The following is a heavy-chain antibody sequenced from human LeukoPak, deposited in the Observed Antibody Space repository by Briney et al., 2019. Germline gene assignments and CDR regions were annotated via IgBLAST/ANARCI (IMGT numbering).Heavy chain of an antibody. V-gene: IGHV1-69*01. Sequence: SVKVSCKASGGTFSSYAISWVRQAPGQGLEWMGGIIPIFGTANYAQKFQGRVTITADESTSTAYMELSSLRSEDTAVYYCARVGRTTVRENWFDPWGQGTLVTVSS. CDR3: ARVGRTTVRENWFDP. CDR2: IIPIFGTA. D-gene: IGHD4-17*01. J-gene: IGHJ5*02. CDR1: GGTFSSYA.